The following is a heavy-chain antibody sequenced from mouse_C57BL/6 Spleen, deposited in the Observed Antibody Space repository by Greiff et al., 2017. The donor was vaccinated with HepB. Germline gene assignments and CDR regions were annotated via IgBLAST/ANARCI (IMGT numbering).Heavy chain of an antibody. V-gene: IGHV1-50*01. CDR2: IDPSDSYT. Sequence: VQLQQSGAELVKPGASVKLSCKASGYTFTSYWMQWVKQRPGQGLVWIGEIDPSDSYTNYNQKFKGKATLTVDTSSSTAYMQLSSLTSEDSAVYYCARGAGSSPAYWGQGTLVTVSA. J-gene: IGHJ3*01. CDR3: ARGAGSSPAY. D-gene: IGHD1-1*01. CDR1: GYTFTSYW.